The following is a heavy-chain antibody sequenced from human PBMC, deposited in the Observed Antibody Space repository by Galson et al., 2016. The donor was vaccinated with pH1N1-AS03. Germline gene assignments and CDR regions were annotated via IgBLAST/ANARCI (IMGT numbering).Heavy chain of an antibody. CDR3: TTADTELGYCTSTSCSLDF. Sequence: SLRLSCAGYGFTFSNAWMSWVRQAPGKGLEWVGRIKSKTDGGTKAYAAPVKGRFAISRDDSENTLYLQMNSLKTEDTAMYYCTTADTELGYCTSTSCSLDFWGQGTLVTVSS. CDR1: GFTFSNAW. CDR2: IKSKTDGGTK. D-gene: IGHD2-2*01. V-gene: IGHV3-15*01. J-gene: IGHJ4*02.